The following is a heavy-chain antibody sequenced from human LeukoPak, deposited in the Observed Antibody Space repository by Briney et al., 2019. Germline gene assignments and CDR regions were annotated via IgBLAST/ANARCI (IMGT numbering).Heavy chain of an antibody. J-gene: IGHJ3*02. CDR1: VGSISSYH. D-gene: IGHD2-15*01. V-gene: IGHV4-4*07. Sequence: SETLSLTCTVSVGSISSYHWSWIRQPAGKGLEGIGRIYTSGSTNYNPSLKSRVPMSVDTSKNQFSLKLSSVTAADTAVYYCARDYCSGGSCYLSPDAFDIWGQGTMVTVSS. CDR2: IYTSGST. CDR3: ARDYCSGGSCYLSPDAFDI.